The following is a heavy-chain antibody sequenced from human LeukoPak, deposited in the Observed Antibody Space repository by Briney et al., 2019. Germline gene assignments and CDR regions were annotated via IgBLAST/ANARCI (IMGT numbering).Heavy chain of an antibody. CDR1: GFTFSSKTYW. D-gene: IGHD6-6*01. Sequence: PGRSLRLSCAASGFTFSSKTYWMHWVRQAPGKGLVWVSRINDDRTSSDYADSVKVRFTISRDNARDTLHLQMTSLRAEDTAVYYCARHTTDRPNLIDPWAQGTLVTVSS. CDR2: INDDRTSS. CDR3: ARHTTDRPNLIDP. V-gene: IGHV3-74*01. J-gene: IGHJ5*02.